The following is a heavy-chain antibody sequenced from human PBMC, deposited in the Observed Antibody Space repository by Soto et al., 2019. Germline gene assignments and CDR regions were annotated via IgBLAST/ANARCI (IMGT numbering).Heavy chain of an antibody. Sequence: ASVKVSCKASGYTFTSHGINWVRQAPGQGLEWMGWSSGYNGNTNFAQNLQGRVTMTADTSTSTAYMELRSLRSDDTAVYYCASWAGQGRDFGGPFDYWGQGTRVTVSS. CDR2: SSGYNGNT. CDR3: ASWAGQGRDFGGPFDY. D-gene: IGHD4-17*01. J-gene: IGHJ4*02. V-gene: IGHV1-18*04. CDR1: GYTFTSHG.